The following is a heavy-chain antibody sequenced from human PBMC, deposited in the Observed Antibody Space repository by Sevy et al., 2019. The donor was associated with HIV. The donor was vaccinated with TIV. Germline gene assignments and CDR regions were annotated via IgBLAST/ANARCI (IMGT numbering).Heavy chain of an antibody. J-gene: IGHJ6*02. CDR1: GGSISSSSYY. CDR2: IYYTGST. V-gene: IGHV4-39*01. CDR3: ARPEGLQLNYAMDV. Sequence: SETLSLTCTVSGGSISSSSYYWNWIRQPQGKGLEWIGSIYYTGSTYYKPSLKSRVTISKDTSKNQFSLKLTSVTAADTAVYYCARPEGLQLNYAMDVWGQRTTVTVSS. D-gene: IGHD3-3*01.